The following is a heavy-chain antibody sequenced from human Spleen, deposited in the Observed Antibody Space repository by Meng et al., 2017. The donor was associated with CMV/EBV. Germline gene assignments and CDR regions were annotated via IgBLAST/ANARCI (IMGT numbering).Heavy chain of an antibody. CDR1: GYTFTDYY. CDR3: ARDNNWGPDY. Sequence: ASVKVSCKASGYTFTDYYMHWVRQAPGQGLEWMGWIIPKSGSMNFAQKIQGRVTMTRDTSINTGYMELTRLTSDDTAVYYCARDNNWGPDYWGQGTLVTVSS. D-gene: IGHD7-27*01. CDR2: IIPKSGSM. V-gene: IGHV1-2*02. J-gene: IGHJ4*02.